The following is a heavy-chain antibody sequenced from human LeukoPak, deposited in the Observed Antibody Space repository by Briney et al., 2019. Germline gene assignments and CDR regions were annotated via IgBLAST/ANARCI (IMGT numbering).Heavy chain of an antibody. CDR1: GYSFSDNY. V-gene: IGHV1-2*02. D-gene: IGHD4-17*01. CDR3: AREVYGDSSFDY. Sequence: ASVKVSCKTSGYSFSDNYMHWVRQAPGQGLEWMGWINPNSGDTNYAQKFQGRVTMTRDASISTVYLELSRLRSDDTTVYYCAREVYGDSSFDYWGQGTLATVSS. CDR2: INPNSGDT. J-gene: IGHJ4*02.